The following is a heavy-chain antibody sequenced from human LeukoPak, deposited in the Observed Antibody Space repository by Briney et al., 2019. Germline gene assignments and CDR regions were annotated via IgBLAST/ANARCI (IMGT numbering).Heavy chain of an antibody. CDR2: INHSGST. V-gene: IGHV4-34*01. CDR1: GGSFSGYY. Sequence: PSETLSLTCAVYGGSFSGYYWSWIRQPPGKGLEWIGEINHSGSTNYNPSLKSRVTISVDTSKNQFSLKLSSVTAADTAVYYCARGPNPFVRGVIRAWNYWGQGTLVTVSS. D-gene: IGHD3-10*01. CDR3: ARGPNPFVRGVIRAWNY. J-gene: IGHJ4*02.